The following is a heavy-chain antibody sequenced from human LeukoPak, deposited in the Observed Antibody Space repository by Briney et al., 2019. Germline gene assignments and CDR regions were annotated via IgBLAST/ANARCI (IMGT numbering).Heavy chain of an antibody. V-gene: IGHV3-74*01. CDR3: ARGRPHGNDY. Sequence: QPGGSLRLSCAASGFTFSSYWMNWVRQVPGKGLVWVSRTVSDGSNTNYADSVKGRFTISRDNAKNTLYLQMNSLRVEDTAVYYCARGRPHGNDYWGQGTLVTVSS. D-gene: IGHD4-23*01. CDR2: TVSDGSNT. CDR1: GFTFSSYW. J-gene: IGHJ4*02.